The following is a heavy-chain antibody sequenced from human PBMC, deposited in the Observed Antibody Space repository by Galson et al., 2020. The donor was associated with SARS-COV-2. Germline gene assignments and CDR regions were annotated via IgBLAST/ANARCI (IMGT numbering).Heavy chain of an antibody. CDR2: IKSKTEGGTT. Sequence: GGSLRLSCAASGFTFSNAWMSWVRQAPGKGLEWVGRIKSKTEGGTTDYAAPVKGRFTIPRDDSKNTLYLQMNSLKTEDTAVYYCTTEEKYGSGKVPFAFDIWGQGTMVTVSS. D-gene: IGHD3-10*01. CDR1: GFTFSNAW. CDR3: TTEEKYGSGKVPFAFDI. V-gene: IGHV3-15*01. J-gene: IGHJ3*02.